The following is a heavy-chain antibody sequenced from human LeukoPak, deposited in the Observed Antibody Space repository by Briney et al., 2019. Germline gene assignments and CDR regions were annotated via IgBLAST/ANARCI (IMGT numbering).Heavy chain of an antibody. J-gene: IGHJ4*02. CDR3: ARHTTWFGELFHFDY. D-gene: IGHD3-10*01. CDR2: IYYSGST. CDR1: GGSISSYY. Sequence: SETLSHTCTVSGGSISSYYWSWIRQPPGKGLEWIGYIYYSGSTNYNPSLKSRVTISVDTSKNQFSLKLSSVTAADTAVYYCARHTTWFGELFHFDYWGQGTLVTVSS. V-gene: IGHV4-59*08.